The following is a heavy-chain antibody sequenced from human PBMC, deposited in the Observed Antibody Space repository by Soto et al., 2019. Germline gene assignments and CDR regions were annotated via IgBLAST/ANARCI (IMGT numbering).Heavy chain of an antibody. CDR1: GGSFSGYY. CDR3: ASSVRYYGSGSYYTGNWFDP. D-gene: IGHD3-10*01. J-gene: IGHJ5*02. CDR2: INHSGST. V-gene: IGHV4-34*01. Sequence: KTSETLSLTCAVYGGSFSGYYWSWIRQPPGKGLEWIGEINHSGSTNYNPSLKSRVTISVDTSKNQFSLKLSSVTAADTAVYYCASSVRYYGSGSYYTGNWFDPWGQGTLVTVSS.